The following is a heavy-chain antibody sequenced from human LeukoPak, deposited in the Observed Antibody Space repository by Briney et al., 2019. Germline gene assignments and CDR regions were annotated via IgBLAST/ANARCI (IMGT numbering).Heavy chain of an antibody. J-gene: IGHJ4*02. CDR3: ARREGVAVTGTPSLHYFDY. V-gene: IGHV3-23*01. Sequence: GGSLRLSCAASGFTFGDYGLSWVRQTPGKGLEWVSGISGSGGSTYFADSVQGRFDISRDNSKNTLYLQMKSLRVEDTAVYYCARREGVAVTGTPSLHYFDYWGRGTLATVSS. CDR1: GFTFGDYG. D-gene: IGHD6-19*01. CDR2: ISGSGGST.